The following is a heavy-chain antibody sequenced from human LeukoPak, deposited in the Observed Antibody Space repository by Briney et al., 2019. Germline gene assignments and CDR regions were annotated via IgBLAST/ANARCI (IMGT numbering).Heavy chain of an antibody. J-gene: IGHJ4*02. CDR3: ARASGDGRFDF. D-gene: IGHD4-17*01. Sequence: GESLKISRKVSGYSFITYWIGWVRQMPGKGLEWMGIIYPGESDIRYSPSFQGQVTISADKSISTAYLQWSSLKASDTSIYYCARASGDGRFDFWGQGTLVTVSS. CDR2: IYPGESDI. V-gene: IGHV5-51*01. CDR1: GYSFITYW.